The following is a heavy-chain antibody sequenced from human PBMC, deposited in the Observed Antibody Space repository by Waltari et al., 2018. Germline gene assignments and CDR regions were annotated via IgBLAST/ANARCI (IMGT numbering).Heavy chain of an antibody. Sequence: QVQLVQSGAEVKKPGSSVKVSCKASGGTFSSYAISWVRQAPGQGLEWMGRIIPIFGTANYAQKFQGRVTITADKSTSTAYMELSSLRSEDTAVYYCARDARDTAMVKPIYYMDVWGKGTTVTISS. CDR3: ARDARDTAMVKPIYYMDV. CDR2: IIPIFGTA. J-gene: IGHJ6*03. D-gene: IGHD5-18*01. V-gene: IGHV1-69*13. CDR1: GGTFSSYA.